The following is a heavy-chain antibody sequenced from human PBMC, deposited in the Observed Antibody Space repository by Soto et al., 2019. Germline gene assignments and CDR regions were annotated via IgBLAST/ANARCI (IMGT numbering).Heavy chain of an antibody. CDR1: GGSITSGGYY. CDR2: IYDSGST. V-gene: IGHV4-31*03. CDR3: ARKQAGYFYGIDY. Sequence: PSETLSLTCTVSGGSITSGGYYWSWIRQHPGKGLEWLGYIYDSGSTFYNPSLKSRITLSVDTSKNQFSLKLSSVTVADTAVYFCARKQAGYFYGIDYWCQGTLVTVSS. J-gene: IGHJ4*02. D-gene: IGHD3-10*01.